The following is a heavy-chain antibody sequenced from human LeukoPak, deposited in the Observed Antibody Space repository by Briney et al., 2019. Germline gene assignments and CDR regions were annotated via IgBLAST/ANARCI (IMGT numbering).Heavy chain of an antibody. CDR3: ALGGYQPLLFDY. J-gene: IGHJ4*02. CDR2: ISSDGSIT. Sequence: GGSLRLSCAASGFTFGTYWMHWVRQAPGKGLVWVSRISSDGSITGYADSVKGRFTISRDNSKNTLYLQMNSLRAEDTAVYYCALGGYQPLLFDYWGQGTLVTVSS. CDR1: GFTFGTYW. D-gene: IGHD2-2*01. V-gene: IGHV3-74*01.